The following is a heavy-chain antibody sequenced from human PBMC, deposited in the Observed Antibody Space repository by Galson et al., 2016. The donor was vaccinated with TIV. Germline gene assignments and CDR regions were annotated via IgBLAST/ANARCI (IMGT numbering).Heavy chain of an antibody. Sequence: PALVKPTQTLTPTCIFSGFSLSTTEMCVSWIRQPPGKALEWLARIDWDDDKHYSMSLRPRLTISKDTSKNQVVLIMTNMDPVDTATYYCARTRWYEDGYVFDFWGQGTMVTVSS. CDR3: ARTRWYEDGYVFDF. V-gene: IGHV2-70*11. CDR1: GFSLSTTEMC. D-gene: IGHD6-13*01. J-gene: IGHJ3*01. CDR2: IDWDDDK.